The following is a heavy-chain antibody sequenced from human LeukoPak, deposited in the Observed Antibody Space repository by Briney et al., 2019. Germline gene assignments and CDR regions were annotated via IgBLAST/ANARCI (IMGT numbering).Heavy chain of an antibody. V-gene: IGHV3-21*01. CDR1: GFTFSAYD. CDR3: ARDDASTARASGMDV. Sequence: AGGSLTLSCAASGFTFSAYDMHWVRQAPGKGLEWVSYISRDSAFVYYADSVKGRLTISRDNAKNSLYLQMESLRGEDTAVYYCARDDASTARASGMDVWGIGTTVTVSS. J-gene: IGHJ6*04. D-gene: IGHD6-6*01. CDR2: ISRDSAFV.